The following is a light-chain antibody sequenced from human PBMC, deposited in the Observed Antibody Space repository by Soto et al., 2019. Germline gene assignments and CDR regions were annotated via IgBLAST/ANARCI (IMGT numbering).Light chain of an antibody. CDR1: SSDVGAYNF. V-gene: IGLV2-14*01. Sequence: QSVLTQPASVSGSPGQSITISCTGTSSDVGAYNFVSWYQHHPGRAPKLIIYEVTIRPSGVSNRFSGSKSGNKDSLTISGLQAEDEADYYCSSYTTSNPYVFGSGKKGTVL. CDR2: EVT. CDR3: SSYTTSNPYV. J-gene: IGLJ1*01.